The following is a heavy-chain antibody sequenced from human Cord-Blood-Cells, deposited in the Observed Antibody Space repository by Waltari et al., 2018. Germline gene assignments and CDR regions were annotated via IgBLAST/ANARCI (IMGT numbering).Heavy chain of an antibody. D-gene: IGHD1-26*01. CDR3: ARGTEWELMYYFDY. V-gene: IGHV3-48*02. J-gene: IGHJ4*02. Sequence: EVQLVESGGGLVQPGGSLRLSCAASGFTFSSYSINGVRQAPGKGLEWVSYISSSSSTIYYADSVKGRFTISRDNAKNSLYLQMNSLRDEDTAVYYCARGTEWELMYYFDYWGQGTLVTVSS. CDR1: GFTFSSYS. CDR2: ISSSSSTI.